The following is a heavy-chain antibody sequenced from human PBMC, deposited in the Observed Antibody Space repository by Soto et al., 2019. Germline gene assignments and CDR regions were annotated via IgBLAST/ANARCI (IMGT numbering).Heavy chain of an antibody. J-gene: IGHJ6*02. CDR2: ISAYNGNT. V-gene: IGHV1-18*01. CDR3: ARDVDLLMVYAPPNSSYYGMDV. Sequence: ASVKVSCKASGYTFTSYGISWVRQAPGQGLEWMGWISAYNGNTNYAQKLQGRVTMTTDTSTSTAYMELRSLRSDDTAVYYCARDVDLLMVYAPPNSSYYGMDVWGQGTTVTVSS. CDR1: GYTFTSYG. D-gene: IGHD2-8*01.